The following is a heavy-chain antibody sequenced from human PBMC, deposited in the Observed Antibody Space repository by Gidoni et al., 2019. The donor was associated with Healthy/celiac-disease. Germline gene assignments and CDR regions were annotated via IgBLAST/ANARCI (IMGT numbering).Heavy chain of an antibody. Sequence: EVQLLESGGGLVQPGGSLRLSCVGSGFSFSSYAMSWVRQAPGKGLEWVSGVSGNGGSTYYADSVKGRFTISRDNSKNTLYLQMNSLRAEDTAVYYCAKDPPEPWEVGAFDYWGQGALVTVSS. CDR3: AKDPPEPWEVGAFDY. J-gene: IGHJ4*02. V-gene: IGHV3-23*01. CDR1: GFSFSSYA. CDR2: VSGNGGST. D-gene: IGHD1-26*01.